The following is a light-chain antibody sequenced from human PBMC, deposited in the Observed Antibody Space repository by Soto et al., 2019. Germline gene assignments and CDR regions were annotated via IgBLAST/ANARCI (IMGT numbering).Light chain of an antibody. CDR2: SAS. CDR1: QSVRSNY. V-gene: IGKV3-20*01. CDR3: QHYGSSPST. J-gene: IGKJ1*01. Sequence: EIVLTQSPATLSLSPWERATLACRASQSVRSNYLAWYQQKPGQSPRLLIYSASTRAPGIPDRFSGSGSGTDFTLTISRLEPEDFAVYYCQHYGSSPSTFGRGTKVDNK.